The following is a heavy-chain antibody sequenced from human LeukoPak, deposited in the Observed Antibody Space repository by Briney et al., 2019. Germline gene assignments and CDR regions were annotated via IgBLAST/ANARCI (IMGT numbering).Heavy chain of an antibody. CDR1: GGSISSYY. CDR3: ARAGQWLVMGYFDY. V-gene: IGHV4-59*12. CDR2: IYYSGST. D-gene: IGHD6-19*01. Sequence: SETLSLTCTVSGGSISSYYWSWIRQPPGKGLEWIGSIYYSGSTYYNPSLKSRVTISVDTSKNQFSLKLSSVTAADTAVYYCARAGQWLVMGYFDYWGQGTLVTVSS. J-gene: IGHJ4*02.